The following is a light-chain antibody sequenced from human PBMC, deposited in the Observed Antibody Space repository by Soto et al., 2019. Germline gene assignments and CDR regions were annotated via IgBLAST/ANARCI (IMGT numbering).Light chain of an antibody. CDR2: GAS. CDR3: HQYGSSPYT. V-gene: IGKV3-20*01. CDR1: QSVSSSY. J-gene: IGKJ2*01. Sequence: IVLTQSPGTLSLSPGERATLSCRASQSVSSSYLAWYQQKPGQAPRLLIYGASSRATGIPDRFSGSGSGTDCTLTISRLEPEDFAVYYCHQYGSSPYTFGQGTKLEIK.